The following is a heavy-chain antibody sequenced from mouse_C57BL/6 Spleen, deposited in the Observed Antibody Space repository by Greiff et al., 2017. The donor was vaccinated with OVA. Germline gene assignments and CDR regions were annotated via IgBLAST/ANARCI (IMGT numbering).Heavy chain of an antibody. Sequence: QVQLQQSGAELVKPGASVKISCKASGYAFSSYWMNWVKQRPGKGLEWIGQIYPGDGDTNYNGKFKGKATLTADKSSSTAYMQLSSLTSEDSAVYFCARWGTTASYFDYWGQGTTLTVSS. CDR2: IYPGDGDT. CDR1: GYAFSSYW. J-gene: IGHJ2*01. CDR3: ARWGTTASYFDY. D-gene: IGHD1-2*01. V-gene: IGHV1-80*01.